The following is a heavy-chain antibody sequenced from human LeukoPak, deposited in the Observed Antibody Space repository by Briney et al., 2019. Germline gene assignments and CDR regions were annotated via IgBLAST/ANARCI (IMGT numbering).Heavy chain of an antibody. Sequence: GASVKVSCKASGYTFTTYYMNWVRQAPGQGLEWMGIINPSGGSTIYAQKFQGRVTMTRDTSTSTVYMELSSLRSEDTAVYYCARDHCSSTSCYWFDPWGQGTLVIVSS. D-gene: IGHD2-2*01. CDR2: INPSGGST. V-gene: IGHV1-46*01. CDR1: GYTFTTYY. CDR3: ARDHCSSTSCYWFDP. J-gene: IGHJ5*02.